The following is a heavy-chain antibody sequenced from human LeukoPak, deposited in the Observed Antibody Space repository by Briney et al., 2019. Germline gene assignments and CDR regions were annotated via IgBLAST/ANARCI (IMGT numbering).Heavy chain of an antibody. D-gene: IGHD6-19*01. CDR2: INPSGGST. J-gene: IGHJ6*03. CDR1: GYTFTSYY. V-gene: IGHV1-46*01. CDR3: ARDQGKQWLVPRYYYYMDV. Sequence: GASVKVSCKASGYTFTSYYMHWVRQAPGQGLEWMGIINPSGGSTSYAQKFQGRVTMTRDMSTSTVYMELSSLRSEDTAVYYCARDQGKQWLVPRYYYYMDVWGKGTTVTVSS.